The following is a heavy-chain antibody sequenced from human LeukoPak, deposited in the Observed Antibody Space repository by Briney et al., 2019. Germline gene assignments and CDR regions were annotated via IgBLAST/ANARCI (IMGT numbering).Heavy chain of an antibody. CDR1: GYTFTSYG. V-gene: IGHV1-18*01. J-gene: IGHJ6*03. CDR2: ISTYNGNT. Sequence: GASVKVSCKASGYTFTSYGISWVRQAPGQGLEWMGWISTYNGNTNYAQKFQGRVSMTTDTSTNTAYLELRGLRSNDTAVYFCASPAKGAYYYYYMDVWGKGTTVTVSS. D-gene: IGHD2-2*01. CDR3: ASPAKGAYYYYYMDV.